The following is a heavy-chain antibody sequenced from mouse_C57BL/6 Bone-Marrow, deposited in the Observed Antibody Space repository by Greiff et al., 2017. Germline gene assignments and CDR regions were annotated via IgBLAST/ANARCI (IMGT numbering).Heavy chain of an antibody. D-gene: IGHD2-4*01. V-gene: IGHV1-81*01. CDR3: ARLSNYDWFAY. Sequence: QVHVKPSGAELARPGASVKLSCKASGYPFTSYGISWVKQRTGQGLEWIGEIFPRSGNTYYNEKVKGKATLTADKSSSTAYMELRRLTSEDSATYFCARLSNYDWFAYWGQGTLVTVS. J-gene: IGHJ3*01. CDR2: IFPRSGNT. CDR1: GYPFTSYG.